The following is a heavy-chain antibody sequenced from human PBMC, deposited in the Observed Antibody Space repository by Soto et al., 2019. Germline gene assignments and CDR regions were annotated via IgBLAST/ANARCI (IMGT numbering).Heavy chain of an antibody. V-gene: IGHV3-9*01. J-gene: IGHJ4*02. CDR3: ARGDNRDY. D-gene: IGHD2-15*01. Sequence: PGGSLRLSCAASGGTFDSVGIQWGRQAPGKGLEWVSSIRCDGATIAYAVAVKGRLTISRDNAKKFAVLEVDRVRCDDSALYYCARGDNRDYWGQGTLVTVSS. CDR1: GGTFDSVG. CDR2: IRCDGATI.